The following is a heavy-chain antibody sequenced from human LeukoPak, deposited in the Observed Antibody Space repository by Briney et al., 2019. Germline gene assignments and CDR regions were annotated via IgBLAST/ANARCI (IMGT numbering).Heavy chain of an antibody. J-gene: IGHJ4*02. V-gene: IGHV3-23*01. CDR1: GFTFSGYA. Sequence: GGSLGLSCAASGFTFSGYAMTWVRQAPGEGLEWVSLISSSGDTSFYADSVKGRFTISRDNSKNTVYLQINSLRAGDTAVYYCARGGYYYGYDYWGQGTLVTVSS. CDR2: ISSSGDTS. D-gene: IGHD3-10*01. CDR3: ARGGYYYGYDY.